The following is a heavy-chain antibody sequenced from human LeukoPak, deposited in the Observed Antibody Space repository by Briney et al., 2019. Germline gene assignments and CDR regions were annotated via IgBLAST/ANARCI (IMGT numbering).Heavy chain of an antibody. Sequence: GGSLRLSCAASGFTFSSYSMNWVRQAPGKGLEWVSSISSSSSYIYYADSVKGRFTISRDNAKNSLYLQMNSLRAEDTAVYYCARDRYSSSQERGFDYWGQGTLVTVSS. D-gene: IGHD6-13*01. CDR1: GFTFSSYS. CDR2: ISSSSSYI. CDR3: ARDRYSSSQERGFDY. V-gene: IGHV3-21*01. J-gene: IGHJ4*02.